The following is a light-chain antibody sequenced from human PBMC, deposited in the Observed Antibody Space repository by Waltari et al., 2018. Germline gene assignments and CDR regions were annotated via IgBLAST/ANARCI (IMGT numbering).Light chain of an antibody. CDR3: QHYSRSAT. V-gene: IGKV3-20*01. J-gene: IGKJ3*01. CDR1: QSLHQKS. CDR2: ETS. Sequence: EIVLTQSPGTLSSSPGETLNISCRSSQSLHQKSLAWYRHKPGQAPRLLMYETSVTATGIPDRFSGSGSGTDFTLTISRLEPEDFAVYYCQHYSRSATFGPGTKVEMK.